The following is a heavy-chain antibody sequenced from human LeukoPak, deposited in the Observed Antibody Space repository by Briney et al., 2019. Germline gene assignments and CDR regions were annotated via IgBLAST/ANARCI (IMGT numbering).Heavy chain of an antibody. CDR3: AREPRWYYYDSASYYFDY. CDR1: GVSITSHF. J-gene: IGHJ4*02. CDR2: AYFNGIT. Sequence: SETLSLTCTASGVSITSHFWSWIRQSPGQGLEWIGYAYFNGITNYNPSLKSRVTISVDTSKNQFSLRLSSVTAADTAVYYCAREPRWYYYDSASYYFDYWGQGTLVTVSS. D-gene: IGHD3-22*01. V-gene: IGHV4-59*11.